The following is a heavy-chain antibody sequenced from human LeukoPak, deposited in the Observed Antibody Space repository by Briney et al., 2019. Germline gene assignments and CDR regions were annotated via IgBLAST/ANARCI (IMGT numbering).Heavy chain of an antibody. V-gene: IGHV4-39*01. CDR1: GGSISSSSHY. Sequence: PSETLSLTCTVSGGSISSSSHYWGWIRQPPGKGLEWIGSIYYSGSTYYNPSLKSRVTISVDTSKNQFSLKLSSVTAADTAVYYCACYDILTGYYMVSLRGQGTLVTVSS. D-gene: IGHD3-9*01. CDR2: IYYSGST. CDR3: ACYDILTGYYMVSL. J-gene: IGHJ4*02.